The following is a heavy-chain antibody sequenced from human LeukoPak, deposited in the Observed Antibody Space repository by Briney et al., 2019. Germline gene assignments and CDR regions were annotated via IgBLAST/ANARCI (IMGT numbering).Heavy chain of an antibody. CDR1: GYTFTGYW. CDR2: INPGGGDR. J-gene: IGHJ4*02. CDR3: AREGVTRKTDLDY. D-gene: IGHD1-14*01. V-gene: IGHV1-46*01. Sequence: ASVKVSCKASGYTFTGYWMHWVRQAPGQGLEWMGVINPGGGDRRYAQKFQGRVTMTRDTSTNTVYMDLSSLTSEDTAVYYCAREGVTRKTDLDYWGQGTLVTVSS.